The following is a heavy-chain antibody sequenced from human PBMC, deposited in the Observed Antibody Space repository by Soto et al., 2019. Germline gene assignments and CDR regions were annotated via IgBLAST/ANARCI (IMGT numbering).Heavy chain of an antibody. CDR1: GGSVRRGETY. CDR2: IHYSGST. D-gene: IGHD3-22*01. CDR3: ARGDSSGYDHSWSDP. Sequence: PSETLSLTCNVSGGSVRRGETYWSWIRQSPGNGLEWIGYIHYSGSTYYNPSLRSRVTMSLDMSKNQFSLQLSSVTAADTAVYFCARGDSSGYDHSWSDPWGQGTLVTVSS. V-gene: IGHV4-30-4*01. J-gene: IGHJ5*02.